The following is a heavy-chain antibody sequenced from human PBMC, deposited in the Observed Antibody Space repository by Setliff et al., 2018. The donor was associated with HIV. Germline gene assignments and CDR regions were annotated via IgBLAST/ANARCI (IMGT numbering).Heavy chain of an antibody. CDR1: RFTFKTYG. D-gene: IGHD3-10*01. V-gene: IGHV3-7*01. J-gene: IGHJ6*02. CDR2: IDLDGSEK. CDR3: ARKLRPGHGVDV. Sequence: GGSLRLSCVASRFTFKTYGMHWVRQAPGQGLEWVANIDLDGSEKNYVESVKGRFTISRDNAENSLYLQMNSLRADDTATYYCARKLRPGHGVDVWGQGTTVTVSS.